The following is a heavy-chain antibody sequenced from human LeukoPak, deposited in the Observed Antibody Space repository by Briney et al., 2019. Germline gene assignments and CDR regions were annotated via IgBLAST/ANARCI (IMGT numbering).Heavy chain of an antibody. CDR2: IYHSGST. CDR1: GGSISSGGYS. CDR3: ARRAQQLERGYFDY. V-gene: IGHV4-30-2*01. J-gene: IGHJ4*02. Sequence: PSQTLSLTCAVSGGSISSGGYSWSWIRQPPGKGLEWIGYIYHSGSTYYNPSLKSRVTISVDRSKNQFSLKLSSVTAADTAVYYCARRAQQLERGYFDYWGQGTLVTVSS. D-gene: IGHD6-13*01.